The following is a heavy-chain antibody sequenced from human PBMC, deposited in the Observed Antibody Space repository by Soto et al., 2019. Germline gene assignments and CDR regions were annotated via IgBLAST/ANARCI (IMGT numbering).Heavy chain of an antibody. CDR2: IYYSGST. D-gene: IGHD6-19*01. Sequence: SETLSLTCTVSGGSISSSSYYWGWIRQPPGKGLEWIGSIYYSGSTYYNPSLKSRVTISVDTSKNQFSLKLSSVTAADTAVYYCARHFGEAVAGTTKPFDYWGQGTLVTVSS. V-gene: IGHV4-39*01. J-gene: IGHJ4*02. CDR1: GGSISSSSYY. CDR3: ARHFGEAVAGTTKPFDY.